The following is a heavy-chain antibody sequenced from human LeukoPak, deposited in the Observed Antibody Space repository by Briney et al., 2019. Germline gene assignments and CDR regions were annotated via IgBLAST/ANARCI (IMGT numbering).Heavy chain of an antibody. CDR3: ARGTTVTTVTHLL. CDR1: RYHFSYHS. Sequence: SLRLCFATPRYHFSYHSSKSVPQTPGQGQEWVPSISSNSSYLYYADSVNHDYTISRDNGKNSLYLQMNSVRAEDTAVYYCARGTTVTTVTHLLWGRGTLVTVSS. V-gene: IGHV3-21*01. CDR2: ISSNSSYL. D-gene: IGHD4-17*01. J-gene: IGHJ2*01.